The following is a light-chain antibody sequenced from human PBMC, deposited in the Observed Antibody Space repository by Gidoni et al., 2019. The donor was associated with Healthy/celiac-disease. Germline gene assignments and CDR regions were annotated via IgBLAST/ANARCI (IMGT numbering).Light chain of an antibody. Sequence: QSALPQPASVSGSPGPSIPISCTGTSSDVGGYNYVSWYQQHPGKAPKLMIYEVSNRPSGVSNRFSGSKSGNTASLTISGLQAEDEADYYCSSYTSSSRVFGGGTKLTVL. CDR2: EVS. V-gene: IGLV2-14*01. J-gene: IGLJ3*02. CDR1: SSDVGGYNY. CDR3: SSYTSSSRV.